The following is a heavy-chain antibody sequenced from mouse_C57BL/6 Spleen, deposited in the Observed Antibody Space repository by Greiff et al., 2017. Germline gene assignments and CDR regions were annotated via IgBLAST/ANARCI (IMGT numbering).Heavy chain of an antibody. CDR3: AREFITTDY. D-gene: IGHD1-1*01. CDR2: IYPGDGDT. Sequence: QVQLQQSGPELVKPGASVKISCKASGYAFSSSWMNWVKQRPGKGLEWIGRIYPGDGDTNYNGKFKGKATLTADKSSSTAYMQLSSLTSEDSAVXFCAREFITTDYWGQGTTLTVSS. J-gene: IGHJ2*01. V-gene: IGHV1-82*01. CDR1: GYAFSSSW.